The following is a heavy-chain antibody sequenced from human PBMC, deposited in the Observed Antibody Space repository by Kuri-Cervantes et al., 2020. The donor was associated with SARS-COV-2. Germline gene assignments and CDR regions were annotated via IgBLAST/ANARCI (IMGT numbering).Heavy chain of an antibody. D-gene: IGHD3-3*01. J-gene: IGHJ4*02. CDR3: ASMEGISLEY. V-gene: IGHV3-48*01. CDR1: GFTFSSYG. Sequence: GGSLRLSCAASGFTFSSYGMHWVRQAPGKGLEWVSYIRSISSTIYYADSVKGRFTIARENAKNSLYLQMNSLRAEDTAMYYCASMEGISLEYWGQGPLVTVSS. CDR2: IRSISSTI.